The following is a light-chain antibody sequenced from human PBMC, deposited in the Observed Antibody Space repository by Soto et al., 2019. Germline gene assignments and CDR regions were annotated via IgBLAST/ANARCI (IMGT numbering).Light chain of an antibody. J-gene: IGLJ3*02. CDR3: SVWDDSLNGVV. CDR1: SSNIRINT. CDR2: LND. Sequence: QAVLTQPPSASGTPGQRVTISCSGSSSNIRINTVNWYQQFPGTAPKVLIYLNDQRPSGVPDRFSGSKSGTSASLAISGLQSEDEADYYCSVWDDSLNGVVFGGGTKLTVL. V-gene: IGLV1-44*01.